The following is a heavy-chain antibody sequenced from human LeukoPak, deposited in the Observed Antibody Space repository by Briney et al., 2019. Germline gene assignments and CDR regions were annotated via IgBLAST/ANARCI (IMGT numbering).Heavy chain of an antibody. CDR3: ARVTYYYDSSGYVDY. CDR1: GGTFSSYA. CDR2: IIPIFGMA. V-gene: IGHV1-69*04. J-gene: IGHJ4*02. D-gene: IGHD3-22*01. Sequence: SVKVSCKASGGTFSSYAISWVRQAPGQGLEWMGRIIPIFGMANYAQKFQGRVTITADKSTSTAYMELSSLRSEDTAVYYCARVTYYYDSSGYVDYWGQGTLVTVSS.